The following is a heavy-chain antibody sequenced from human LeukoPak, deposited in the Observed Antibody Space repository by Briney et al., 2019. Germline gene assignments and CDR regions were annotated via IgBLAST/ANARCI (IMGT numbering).Heavy chain of an antibody. J-gene: IGHJ4*02. CDR2: VNPNSGVT. D-gene: IGHD1-26*01. Sequence: GASVKVSCKASGYTFTGYYMHWVRQAPGQGLEWMGWVNPNSGVTDYAQKFQGRVTMTRDTSISTAYMELGRVRSDDTAVYYCARGGAGFDYWGQGTLVTVSS. CDR1: GYTFTGYY. V-gene: IGHV1-2*02. CDR3: ARGGAGFDY.